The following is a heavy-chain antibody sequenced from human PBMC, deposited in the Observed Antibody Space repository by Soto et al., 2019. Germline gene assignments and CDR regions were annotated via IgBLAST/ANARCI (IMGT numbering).Heavy chain of an antibody. CDR3: PHKNCSSTSCYGFAP. Sequence: PSETLSLTCAVSGVSINAGGYSWNWIRQSPGKALEWMGHIYQSGSTYYKPSLKGRITISVDMSKNQVVLTMTNMDPVDTATYYCPHKNCSSTSCYGFAPGGQGTLVTVSS. D-gene: IGHD2-2*01. V-gene: IGHV4-30-2*02. CDR2: IYQSGST. CDR1: GVSINAGGYS. J-gene: IGHJ5*02.